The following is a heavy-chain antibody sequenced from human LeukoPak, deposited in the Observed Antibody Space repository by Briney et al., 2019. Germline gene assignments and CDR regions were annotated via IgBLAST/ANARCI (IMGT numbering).Heavy chain of an antibody. V-gene: IGHV3-23*01. D-gene: IGHD1-26*01. CDR1: GFIFSSYG. Sequence: GGSLRLSCAVSGFIFSSYGMSWVRQAPGKGLEWVSVSGSGGSTYYADSVKGRFTISRDNSKNTLYLQMNSLRAEDTAVYYCAKGDYSGSYYFDNWGHGALVTVSS. CDR3: AKGDYSGSYYFDN. J-gene: IGHJ4*01. CDR2: SGSGGST.